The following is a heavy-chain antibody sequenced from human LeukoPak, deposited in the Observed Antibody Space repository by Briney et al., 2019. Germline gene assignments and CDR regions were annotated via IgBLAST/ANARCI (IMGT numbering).Heavy chain of an antibody. J-gene: IGHJ4*02. CDR2: ISSSGSTI. CDR1: GFTFSSYN. CDR3: ARLWVGGELSSYYFDY. D-gene: IGHD3-16*02. V-gene: IGHV3-48*03. Sequence: GGSLRLSCAASGFTFSSYNMNWVRQAPGKGLEWVSYISSSGSTIYYADSVKGRFTISRDNAKNSLCLQMNSLRAEDTAVYYCARLWVGGELSSYYFDYWGQGTLVTVSS.